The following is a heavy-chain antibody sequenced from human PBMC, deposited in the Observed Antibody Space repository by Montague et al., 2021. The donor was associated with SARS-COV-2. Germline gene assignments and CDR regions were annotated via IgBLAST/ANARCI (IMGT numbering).Heavy chain of an antibody. CDR1: GGSISSGGYY. CDR2: IYYSGST. V-gene: IGHV4-31*03. Sequence: SQTLSLTCTVSGGSISSGGYYWSWIRQHPGKGLEWIGYIYYSGSTYYNPSLKSRVTISVDTSKNQFSLKLSSVTVADTAVYYCARVQGITMIVVVIGAFDIWGQGTMVTVSS. J-gene: IGHJ3*02. CDR3: ARVQGITMIVVVIGAFDI. D-gene: IGHD3-22*01.